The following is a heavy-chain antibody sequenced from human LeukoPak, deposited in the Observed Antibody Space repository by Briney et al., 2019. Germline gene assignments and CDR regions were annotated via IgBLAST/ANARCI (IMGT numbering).Heavy chain of an antibody. D-gene: IGHD2-2*01. CDR1: GFTFSSYS. J-gene: IGHJ4*02. Sequence: GSLRLSCAASGFTFSSYSMNWVRQAPGKGLEWVSSISSSSSYIYYADSVKGRFTISRDNAKNSLYLQMNSLRAEDTAVYYCARDRGVVVPAIMEDYWGQGTLVTVSS. V-gene: IGHV3-21*01. CDR2: ISSSSSYI. CDR3: ARDRGVVVPAIMEDY.